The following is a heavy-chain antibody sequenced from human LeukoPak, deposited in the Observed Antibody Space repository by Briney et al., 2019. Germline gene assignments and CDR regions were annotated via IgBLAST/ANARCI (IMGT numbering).Heavy chain of an antibody. V-gene: IGHV4-31*03. CDR3: ARSGDSSGYYYYPEYFQH. CDR2: IYYSGST. J-gene: IGHJ1*01. D-gene: IGHD3-22*01. CDR1: GGAISSGGYY. Sequence: PSQTLSLTCTVSGGAISSGGYYWSWIRQHPGKGLEWIGYIYYSGSTYYNPSLKSRVTISVDTSKNQFSLKLSSVTAADTAVYYCARSGDSSGYYYYPEYFQHWGQGTLVTVSS.